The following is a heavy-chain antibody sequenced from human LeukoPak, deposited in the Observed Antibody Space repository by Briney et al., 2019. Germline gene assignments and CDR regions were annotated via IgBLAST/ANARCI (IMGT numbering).Heavy chain of an antibody. CDR1: GFTFSSYA. Sequence: SGGSLRLSCAASGFTFSSYAMSWVRQAPGKGLEWVSAISGSGGSTYYADSVKGRFTISRDNSKNTLYLQMNSLRAEDTAVYYCASLGYCSSTSCYAYYYGMDVWGQGITVTVSS. CDR2: ISGSGGST. CDR3: ASLGYCSSTSCYAYYYGMDV. V-gene: IGHV3-23*01. J-gene: IGHJ6*02. D-gene: IGHD2-2*01.